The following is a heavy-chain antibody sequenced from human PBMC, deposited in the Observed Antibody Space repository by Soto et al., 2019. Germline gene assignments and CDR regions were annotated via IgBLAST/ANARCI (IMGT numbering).Heavy chain of an antibody. V-gene: IGHV3-74*01. CDR2: INSAGSST. CDR1: GFTFSSYW. J-gene: IGHJ4*02. D-gene: IGHD6-19*01. CDR3: ARGASSRWTHSFDY. Sequence: EVQLVESGGGLVEPGGSLRLSCAASGFTFSSYWMHWVRQAPGKGLVWVARINSAGSSTNYADSVKGRLTISRDNAKNTVYLQMNSLRDEDTALYYCARGASSRWTHSFDYWGQGSLVTVSS.